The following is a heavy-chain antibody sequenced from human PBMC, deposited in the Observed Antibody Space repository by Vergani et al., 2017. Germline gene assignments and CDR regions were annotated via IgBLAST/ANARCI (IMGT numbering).Heavy chain of an antibody. CDR1: GYSISSGYY. CDR3: ARERNSDAFDI. Sequence: QVQLQESGPGLVKPSETLSLTCAVSGYSISSGYYWGWIRQPPGKGLEWIGSIYHSGSTYYNPSPKSRVTISVDTSKNQFSLKLSSVTAADTAVYYCARERNSDAFDIWGQGTMVTVSS. J-gene: IGHJ3*02. D-gene: IGHD1-14*01. V-gene: IGHV4-38-2*02. CDR2: IYHSGST.